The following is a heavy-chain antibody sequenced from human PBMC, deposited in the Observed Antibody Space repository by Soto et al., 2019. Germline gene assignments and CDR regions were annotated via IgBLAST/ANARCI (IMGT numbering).Heavy chain of an antibody. J-gene: IGHJ5*02. CDR2: INHSGTT. D-gene: IGHD3-10*01. CDR3: ARRTAGGSETYDTSWFDP. V-gene: IGHV4-34*01. Sequence: QVQLQQWGAGLLKPSETLSLTCAVYGGSFSGYYWSWIRQPPGRGLEWIGEINHSGTTNNNPSLKSRVTISVDTSKNQFSLKVSSVTAADTAVYYCARRTAGGSETYDTSWFDPWGQGTLVTVSS. CDR1: GGSFSGYY.